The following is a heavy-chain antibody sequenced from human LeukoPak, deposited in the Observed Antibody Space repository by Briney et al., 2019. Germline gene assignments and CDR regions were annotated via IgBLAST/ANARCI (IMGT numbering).Heavy chain of an antibody. CDR3: SRVDENGYNFA. Sequence: GGSLRLSCSASGFTFSRYPMHWVRQAPGKGLEYVSATSGNGGSTYYADSVKGRFTISRDNAKNSLFLQMNSLRAEDTAVYYCSRVDENGYNFAWGQGTLVTVSS. D-gene: IGHD5-24*01. CDR2: TSGNGGST. J-gene: IGHJ5*02. CDR1: GFTFSRYP. V-gene: IGHV3-64*04.